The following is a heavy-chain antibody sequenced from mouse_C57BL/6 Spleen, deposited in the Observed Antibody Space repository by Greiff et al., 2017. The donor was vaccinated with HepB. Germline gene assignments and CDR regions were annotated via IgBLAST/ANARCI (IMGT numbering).Heavy chain of an antibody. CDR3: AIYGSTWFAY. CDR2: IDPSDSYT. D-gene: IGHD1-1*01. CDR1: GYTFTSYW. J-gene: IGHJ3*01. Sequence: QVQLKQPGAELVKPGASVKLSCKASGYTFTSYWMQWVKQRPGQGLEWIGEIDPSDSYTNYNQKFKGKATLTVDTSSSTAYMQLSSLTSEDSAVYYCAIYGSTWFAYWGQGTLVTVSA. V-gene: IGHV1-50*01.